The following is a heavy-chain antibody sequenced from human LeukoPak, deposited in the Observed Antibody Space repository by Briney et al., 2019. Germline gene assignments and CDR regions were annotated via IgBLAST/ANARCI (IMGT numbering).Heavy chain of an antibody. CDR2: IIPIFGTA. J-gene: IGHJ5*02. D-gene: IGHD2-2*01. V-gene: IGHV1-69*13. Sequence: SVKVSCKASGGTFSSYAISWVRQAPGQGLEWMGGIIPIFGTANYAQKFQGRVTITADESTSTAYMELSSLRSEDTAVYYCASSYCSSTSCYLNWFDPWGQGTLVTVSS. CDR3: ASSYCSSTSCYLNWFDP. CDR1: GGTFSSYA.